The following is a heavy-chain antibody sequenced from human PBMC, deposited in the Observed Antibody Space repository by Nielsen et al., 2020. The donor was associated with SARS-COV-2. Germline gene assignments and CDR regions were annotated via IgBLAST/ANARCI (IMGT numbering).Heavy chain of an antibody. V-gene: IGHV3-21*01. Sequence: GGSLRLSCESSGFTFSRHSMTWVRQGPGKGLEYISTISDTSSYIYYADSVKGRFTISRDNAKNSLYLQMNSLRDKDTAVYYCAREGLDYYYMDVWGKGTTVTVSS. D-gene: IGHD6-6*01. J-gene: IGHJ6*03. CDR2: ISDTSSYI. CDR3: AREGLDYYYMDV. CDR1: GFTFSRHS.